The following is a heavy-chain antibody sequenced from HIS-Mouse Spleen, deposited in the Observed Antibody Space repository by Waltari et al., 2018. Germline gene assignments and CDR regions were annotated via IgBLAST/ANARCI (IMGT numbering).Heavy chain of an antibody. V-gene: IGHV3-7*01. J-gene: IGHJ5*02. CDR2: RKQDGSEK. CDR3: ARERRGPGWFDP. CDR1: GFTFSSYW. D-gene: IGHD5-12*01. Sequence: EVQLVESGGGLVQPGGSLRLSCAASGFTFSSYWMSWVRQAPGKGREWGAKRKQDGSEKYYVDSVKGRFTISRDNAKNSLYLQMNSLRAEDTAVYYCARERRGPGWFDPWGQGTLVTVSS.